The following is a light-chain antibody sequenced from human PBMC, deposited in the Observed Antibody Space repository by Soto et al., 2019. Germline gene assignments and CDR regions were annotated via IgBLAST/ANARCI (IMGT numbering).Light chain of an antibody. V-gene: IGLV1-47*02. J-gene: IGLJ1*01. CDR2: SNN. CDR1: SANIGTNF. CDR3: VAWDDSLSGLV. Sequence: QSVLTQPPSASGTPGQRVTISCSGRSANIGTNFVCWYQQLPGTAPKPLIYSNNQRPSGVPDRFSGSKSGTSASLAISGLRSEDEANYYCVAWDDSLSGLVFGTGTKVTVL.